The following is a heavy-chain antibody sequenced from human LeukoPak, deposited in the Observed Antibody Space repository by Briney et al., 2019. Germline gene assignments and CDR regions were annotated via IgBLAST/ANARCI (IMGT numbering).Heavy chain of an antibody. CDR2: INSDGSGT. CDR3: ARGPSGYHNT. CDR1: GFTFSSYW. Sequence: GGSLRLSCAASGFTFSSYWMHWVRQAPGKGLVWVSRINSDGSGTTYADSVKGRFTISRDNAKNTLYLQMNSLRVEDMAVYYCARGPSGYHNTGGQGTLVTVSS. J-gene: IGHJ4*02. D-gene: IGHD5-12*01. V-gene: IGHV3-74*01.